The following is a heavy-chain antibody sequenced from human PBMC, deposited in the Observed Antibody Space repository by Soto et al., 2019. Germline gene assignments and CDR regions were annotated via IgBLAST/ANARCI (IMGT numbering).Heavy chain of an antibody. CDR1: GFTFSSYG. V-gene: IGHV3-30*18. D-gene: IGHD2-15*01. J-gene: IGHJ6*03. CDR2: ISYDGSNK. CDR3: AKGGLGYCSGGSCYVYYYMDV. Sequence: ESGGGVVQPGRSLRLSCAASGFTFSSYGMHWVRQAPGKGLEWVAVISYDGSNKYYADSVKGRFTISRDNSKNTLYLQMNSLRAEDTAVYYCAKGGLGYCSGGSCYVYYYMDVWGKGTTVTVSS.